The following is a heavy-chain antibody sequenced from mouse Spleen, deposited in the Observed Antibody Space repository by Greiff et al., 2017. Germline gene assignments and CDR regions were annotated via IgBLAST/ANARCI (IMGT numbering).Heavy chain of an antibody. V-gene: IGHV1-82*01. Sequence: QVQLQQSGPELVKPGASVKISCKASGYAFSSSWMNWVKQRPGKGLEWIGRIYPGDGDTNYNGKFKGKATLTADKSSSTAYMQLSSLTSEDSAVYFGARGRVTSGSDYWGQGTTLTVSS. D-gene: IGHD2-1*01. CDR2: IYPGDGDT. CDR3: ARGRVTSGSDY. J-gene: IGHJ2*01. CDR1: GYAFSSSW.